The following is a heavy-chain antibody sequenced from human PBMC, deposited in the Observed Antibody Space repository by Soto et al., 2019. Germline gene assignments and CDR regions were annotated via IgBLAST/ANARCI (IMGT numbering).Heavy chain of an antibody. CDR3: AHRGSAYCGGDCYPEFDY. CDR2: IYWDDDK. V-gene: IGHV2-5*02. CDR1: GFSLSTSGVG. D-gene: IGHD2-21*01. Sequence: SGPTLVKPTQPLTLTCTFSGFSLSTSGVGVGWIRQPPGKALEWLALIYWDDDKRYSPSLKSRLTITKDTSKNQVVLTMTNMDPVDTATYYCAHRGSAYCGGDCYPEFDYWGQGTLVTVSS. J-gene: IGHJ4*02.